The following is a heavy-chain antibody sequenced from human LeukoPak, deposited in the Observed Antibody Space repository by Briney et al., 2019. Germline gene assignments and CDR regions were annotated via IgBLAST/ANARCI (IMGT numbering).Heavy chain of an antibody. Sequence: SETLSLTCTVSGGSISSYYWSWIRQPPGRGLEWIGYIYYRGSTNYNPSLKSRVTISVDTSKNQFSLKTRYVPGADKAVYYCAREGEYCSGGSCYGSDYFDSWGQGTLVTVSS. D-gene: IGHD2-15*01. CDR2: IYYRGST. V-gene: IGHV4-59*01. J-gene: IGHJ4*02. CDR1: GGSISSYY. CDR3: AREGEYCSGGSCYGSDYFDS.